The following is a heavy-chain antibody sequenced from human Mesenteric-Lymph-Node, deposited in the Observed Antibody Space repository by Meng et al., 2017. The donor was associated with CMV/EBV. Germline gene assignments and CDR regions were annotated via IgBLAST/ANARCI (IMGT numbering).Heavy chain of an antibody. CDR1: GFTFDAYV. J-gene: IGHJ4*02. D-gene: IGHD1-7*01. CDR2: INSNGDST. V-gene: IGHV3-20*04. CDR3: ARLNWNFISQTYYFDY. Sequence: GGSLRLSCAASGFTFDAYVMSWIRRAPGKGLEWLSGINSNGDSTGYADSVRGRFTIFSDSAKNSLYLQMNNLRAEDTAFYYCARLNWNFISQTYYFDYWGKGTLVTVSS.